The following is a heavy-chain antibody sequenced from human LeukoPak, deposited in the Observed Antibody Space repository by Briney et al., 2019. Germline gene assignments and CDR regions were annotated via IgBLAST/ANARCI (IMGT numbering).Heavy chain of an antibody. V-gene: IGHV1-69*13. CDR3: ARDLLAASAPGYFDY. CDR2: IIPILTTT. CDR1: GGTFNNFG. Sequence: SVKVSCKASGGTFNNFGISWVRQAPGQGLEWRGVIIPILTTTHYAQNFKGRVTIIADESTSTASLELSSLTSEDTAVYYCARDLLAASAPGYFDYWGQGTLVTVSS. D-gene: IGHD6-13*01. J-gene: IGHJ4*02.